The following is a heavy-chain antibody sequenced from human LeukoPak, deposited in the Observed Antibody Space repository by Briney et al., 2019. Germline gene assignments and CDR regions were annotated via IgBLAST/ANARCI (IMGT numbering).Heavy chain of an antibody. Sequence: PGGSLRLSCAASGFTFSSYEMNWVRQAPGKGLEWVSSISRSATTIYYADSVKGRFTISRDNAKNSLYLQMNSLRAEDTAVYYCAKGSVTPDAFDIWGQGTMVTVSS. V-gene: IGHV3-48*03. CDR1: GFTFSSYE. D-gene: IGHD4-17*01. CDR3: AKGSVTPDAFDI. J-gene: IGHJ3*02. CDR2: ISRSATTI.